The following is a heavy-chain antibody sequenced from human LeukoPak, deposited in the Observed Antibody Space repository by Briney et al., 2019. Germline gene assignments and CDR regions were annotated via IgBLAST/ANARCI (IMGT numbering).Heavy chain of an antibody. D-gene: IGHD2-15*01. V-gene: IGHV1-69*02. CDR3: ARAHVVVVAATHYGMDV. CDR2: IIPILGIA. J-gene: IGHJ6*02. CDR1: GGTFSRYT. Sequence: SVKVSCKASGGTFSRYTISWERQAPGQGLEWMGRIIPILGIANYAQKFQGRVTITADKSTSTAYMELSSLRSEDTAVYYCARAHVVVVAATHYGMDVWGQGTTVTVSS.